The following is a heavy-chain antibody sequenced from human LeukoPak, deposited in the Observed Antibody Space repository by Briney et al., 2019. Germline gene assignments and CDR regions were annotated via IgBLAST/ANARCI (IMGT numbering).Heavy chain of an antibody. CDR1: GGTFSSYA. Sequence: ASVKVSCKASGGTFSSYAISWVRQAPGQGLEWMGGIIPIFGTANDAQKFQGRVTITADKSTSTAYMELSSLRSEDTAVYYCARVTHTELSTWFDPWGQGTLVTVSS. V-gene: IGHV1-69*06. J-gene: IGHJ5*02. CDR3: ARVTHTELSTWFDP. D-gene: IGHD5-18*01. CDR2: IIPIFGTA.